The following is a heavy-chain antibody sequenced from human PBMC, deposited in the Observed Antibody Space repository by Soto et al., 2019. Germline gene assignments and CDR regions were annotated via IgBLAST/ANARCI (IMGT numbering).Heavy chain of an antibody. V-gene: IGHV4-31*03. CDR1: GGSISSGGYY. D-gene: IGHD2-2*01. Sequence: QVQLQESGPGLVKPSQTLSLTCTVSGGSISSGGYYWSWIRQHPGKGLEWIGYIYYSGSTYYNPSLKSRVTISVDTSKNQFSLKLSSVTAADTAVYYCARDSRYCSSTSCPFFDYWGQGTLVTVSS. CDR3: ARDSRYCSSTSCPFFDY. CDR2: IYYSGST. J-gene: IGHJ4*02.